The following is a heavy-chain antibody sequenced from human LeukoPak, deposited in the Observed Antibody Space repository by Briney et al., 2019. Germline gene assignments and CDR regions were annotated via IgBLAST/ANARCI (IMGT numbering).Heavy chain of an antibody. CDR3: ANGNDSWSGFDY. J-gene: IGHJ4*02. Sequence: GGSLRLSCAASGFTFSSYAMSWVRQAPGKGLEWVSAISGSGGGTYYADSVKGRFTISRDNSKNTLYLQMNSLRAEDTAVYYCANGNDSWSGFDYWGQGTLVTVSS. D-gene: IGHD3-3*01. V-gene: IGHV3-23*01. CDR2: ISGSGGGT. CDR1: GFTFSSYA.